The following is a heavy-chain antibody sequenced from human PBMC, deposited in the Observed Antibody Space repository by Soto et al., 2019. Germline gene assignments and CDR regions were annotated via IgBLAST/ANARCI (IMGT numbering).Heavy chain of an antibody. Sequence: SETLSLTCTVSGGSISSYYWSWIRQPPGKGLEWIGYIYYSGSTNYNPSLKSRVTISVDTSKNQFSLKLSSVTAADTAVYYCARDSDDYDFWSGYGVRHYMDVWGKGTTVTVSS. J-gene: IGHJ6*03. CDR1: GGSISSYY. CDR3: ARDSDDYDFWSGYGVRHYMDV. V-gene: IGHV4-59*01. CDR2: IYYSGST. D-gene: IGHD3-3*01.